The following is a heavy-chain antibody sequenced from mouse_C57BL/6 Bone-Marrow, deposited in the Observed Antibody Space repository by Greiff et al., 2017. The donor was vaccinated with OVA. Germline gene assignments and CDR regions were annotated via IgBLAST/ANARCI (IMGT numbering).Heavy chain of an antibody. CDR3: AGPAWFAY. CDR2: INPNNGGT. Sequence: EVQLQQSGPELVKPGASVKISCKASGYTFTDYYMNWVKQSHGKSLEWIGDINPNNGGTSYNQKFKGKATLTVDKSSSTAYMELRRLTSEDSAVYYCAGPAWFAYWGQGTLVTVSA. V-gene: IGHV1-26*01. CDR1: GYTFTDYY. J-gene: IGHJ3*01.